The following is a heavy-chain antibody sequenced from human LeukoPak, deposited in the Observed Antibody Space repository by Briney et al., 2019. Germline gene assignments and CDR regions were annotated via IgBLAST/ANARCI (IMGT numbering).Heavy chain of an antibody. CDR1: GFTFNNAW. Sequence: GGSLRLSCAASGFTFNNAWMSWVRQAPGKGLEWVGRIKSETDGGTTEYAAPVKGRLTISRDASKNTLYLQMNSLKTEDTAVYYCATDGCGSTSCYYYYYMDVWGKGTTVTVSS. J-gene: IGHJ6*03. CDR2: IKSETDGGTT. CDR3: ATDGCGSTSCYYYYYMDV. D-gene: IGHD2-2*01. V-gene: IGHV3-15*01.